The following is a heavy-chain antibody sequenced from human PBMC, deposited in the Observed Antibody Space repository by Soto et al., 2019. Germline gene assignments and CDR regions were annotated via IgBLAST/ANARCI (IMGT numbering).Heavy chain of an antibody. J-gene: IGHJ4*02. D-gene: IGHD3-10*01. CDR1: GFTFSSYG. CDR2: IWHDGSDK. CDR3: AYGNLSYYFDY. Sequence: QVQLVESGGGVVQPGRSLKLSCVASGFTFSSYGMHWVRQAPGKGLEWVAIIWHDGSDKYYGDSVKGRFTISRDNSKNTLYLQMNTLRAEDTAGYYCAYGNLSYYFDYWGQGTLVTVSS. V-gene: IGHV3-33*01.